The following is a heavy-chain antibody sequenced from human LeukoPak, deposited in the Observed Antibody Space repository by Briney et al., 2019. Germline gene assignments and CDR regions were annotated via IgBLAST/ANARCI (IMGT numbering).Heavy chain of an antibody. V-gene: IGHV3-23*01. Sequence: GGSLRLSCAASGFTFSSYAMSWVRQAPGKGLEWVSAISGSGGSTYYADSVKGRFTISRDDSKNTLYLQMNSLRAEDTAVYYCAKGDFWSGYSYWGQGTLVTVSS. CDR2: ISGSGGST. J-gene: IGHJ4*02. CDR1: GFTFSSYA. CDR3: AKGDFWSGYSY. D-gene: IGHD3-3*01.